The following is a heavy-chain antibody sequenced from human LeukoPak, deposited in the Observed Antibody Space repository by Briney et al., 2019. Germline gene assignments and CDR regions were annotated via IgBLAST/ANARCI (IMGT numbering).Heavy chain of an antibody. CDR3: ARDLGHTSGLDY. V-gene: IGHV3-21*01. D-gene: IGHD3-10*01. CDR1: GFTFSSHN. CDR2: IGTDGSYI. Sequence: PGGSLRLSCAASGFTFSSHNMNWVRQAPMKGLEWVSSIGTDGSYIYYADSVQGRFTISRDNSKNTLYLQMNSLRAEDTAVYYCARDLGHTSGLDYWGQGTLVTVSS. J-gene: IGHJ4*02.